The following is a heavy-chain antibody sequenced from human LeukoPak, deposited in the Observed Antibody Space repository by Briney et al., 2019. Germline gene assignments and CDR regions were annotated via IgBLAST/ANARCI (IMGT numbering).Heavy chain of an antibody. CDR3: AREECSIGVCYPSGY. V-gene: IGHV1-18*01. D-gene: IGHD2-8*01. J-gene: IGHJ4*02. CDR2: ISTYNANT. Sequence: EASVKVSCKASGYSFTSYGISWVRQAPGQGLEWMGWISTYNANTNYALKLQGRVTLTTDTSTNTAYIELKSLRSDDTAVYYCAREECSIGVCYPSGYWGQGTLVTVSS. CDR1: GYSFTSYG.